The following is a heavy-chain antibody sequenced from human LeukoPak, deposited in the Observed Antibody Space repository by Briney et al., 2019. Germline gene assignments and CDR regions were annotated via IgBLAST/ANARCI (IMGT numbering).Heavy chain of an antibody. D-gene: IGHD3-16*01. CDR3: AKDRALGEQPFDY. CDR1: GFTFSSYA. J-gene: IGHJ4*02. V-gene: IGHV3-23*01. Sequence: GGSLRLSCAASGFTFSSYATSWVRQAPGKGLEWVSTISGSGGNTYYADSVKGRFTISRDNSKNTLYLQMNSLRAEDTAVYYCAKDRALGEQPFDYWGQGTLVTVSS. CDR2: ISGSGGNT.